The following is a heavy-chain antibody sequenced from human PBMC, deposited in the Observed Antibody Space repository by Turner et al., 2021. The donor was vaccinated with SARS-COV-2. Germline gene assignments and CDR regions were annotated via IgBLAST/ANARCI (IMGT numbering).Heavy chain of an antibody. CDR2: IKRKSDSTAI. CDR1: GLTISHAW. CDR3: NVDRIYGFLSGPPGQ. D-gene: IGHD3-3*01. V-gene: IGHV3-15*01. J-gene: IGHJ1*01. Sequence: EVRLVESGGGLVKPGRSLRLSCEASGLTISHAWMTWVRQTPGKGLEWIGRIKRKSDSTAIEYGAPVKRRFTISRDDSRNTLFLQMNNLETEDTGVYYCNVDRIYGFLSGPPGQWGLGTLVVVSS.